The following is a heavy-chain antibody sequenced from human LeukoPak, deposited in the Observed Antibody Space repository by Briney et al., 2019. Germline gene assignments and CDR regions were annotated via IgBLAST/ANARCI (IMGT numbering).Heavy chain of an antibody. CDR3: ARTGIIGYCSGGSCPFDH. J-gene: IGHJ4*02. CDR2: IYYSGST. CDR1: GGSISSYY. D-gene: IGHD2-15*01. Sequence: SETLSLTCTVSGGSISSYYWSWIRQPPGKGLEWIGYIYYSGSTNYNPSLKSRVTISVDTSKKNQFSLKLSSVTAADTAAYYCARTGIIGYCSGGSCPFDHWGQGTLVTVSS. V-gene: IGHV4-59*01.